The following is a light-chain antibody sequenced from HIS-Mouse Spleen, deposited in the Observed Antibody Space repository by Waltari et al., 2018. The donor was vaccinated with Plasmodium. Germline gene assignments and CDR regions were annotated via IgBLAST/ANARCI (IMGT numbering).Light chain of an antibody. CDR2: DAS. Sequence: DIQLTQSPSSLSASVGDRVTITCQASQAISNYLNWYQQKPGKAPKLLNYDASNLETGVPSRFSGSGSGTDFTFTISSLQTEDIATYYCQQYDNLPPLFTFGPGTKVDIK. J-gene: IGKJ3*01. V-gene: IGKV1-33*01. CDR3: QQYDNLPPLFT. CDR1: QAISNY.